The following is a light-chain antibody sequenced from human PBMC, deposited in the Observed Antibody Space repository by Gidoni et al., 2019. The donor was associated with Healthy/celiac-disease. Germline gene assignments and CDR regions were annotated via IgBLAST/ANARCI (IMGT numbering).Light chain of an antibody. Sequence: AIRMTQSPSSISASTGDRVTITCRASHGISSYLAWYQQKTGKAPQLLIYSASTLQSGVPSRFSGSGSGTDFTLTISCLQSEDFATYYCQQYYSYPRTFGQGTKVEIK. J-gene: IGKJ1*01. CDR1: HGISSY. V-gene: IGKV1-8*01. CDR3: QQYYSYPRT. CDR2: SAS.